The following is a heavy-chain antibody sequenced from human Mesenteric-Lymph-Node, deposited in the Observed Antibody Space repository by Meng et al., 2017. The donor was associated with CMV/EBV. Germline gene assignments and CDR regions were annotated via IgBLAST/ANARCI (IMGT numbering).Heavy chain of an antibody. CDR1: GFTFSSYA. J-gene: IGHJ3*02. CDR2: ISANSGST. CDR3: AKDFRDYDFDTFDI. V-gene: IGHV3-23*01. Sequence: GESLKISCAASGFTFSSYAMSWVRQAPGKGLEWVSTISANSGSTFYADSVEGRFTISRDNSKNTLCLQMNSLRVEDTAMYYCAKDFRDYDFDTFDIWGQGTMVTVSS. D-gene: IGHD4-17*01.